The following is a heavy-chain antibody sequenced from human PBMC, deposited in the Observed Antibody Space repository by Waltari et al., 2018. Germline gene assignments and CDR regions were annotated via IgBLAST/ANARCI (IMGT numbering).Heavy chain of an antibody. CDR1: GFTFSNAW. CDR2: IKSKTDGGTT. CDR3: TRDISSHYFDY. V-gene: IGHV3-15*05. Sequence: EVQLVESGGGLVKPGGSLRLSCAASGFTFSNAWMSWVRQAPGKGLEWVGRIKSKTDGGTTDYAAPVKGRFTISRDNSRNTLDLEMNSLRAEDTAIYYCTRDISSHYFDYWGQGALVTVSS. D-gene: IGHD3-16*02. J-gene: IGHJ4*02.